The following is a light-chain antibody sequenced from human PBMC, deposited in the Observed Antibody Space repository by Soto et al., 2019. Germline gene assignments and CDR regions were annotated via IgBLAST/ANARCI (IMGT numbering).Light chain of an antibody. Sequence: QSALTQPASVSGSPGQSITISCTGSTSDIGGYNYVSWYQQHPGKAPKLLIYDVSYRPSGISDRFSGSKSGNTASLTISGLQPEDEAEYYCSSYGASSTLFGGGTKVTVL. CDR3: SSYGASSTL. J-gene: IGLJ2*01. CDR1: TSDIGGYNY. V-gene: IGLV2-14*03. CDR2: DVS.